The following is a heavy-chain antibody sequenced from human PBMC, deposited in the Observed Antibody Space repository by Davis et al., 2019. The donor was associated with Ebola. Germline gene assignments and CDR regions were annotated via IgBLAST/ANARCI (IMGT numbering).Heavy chain of an antibody. J-gene: IGHJ4*02. Sequence: SVKVSCKASGGTFSSDAFSWVRQTPGQGLEWMGWIIPVFGTANYAQKFQGRVTITADESTSTAYMEMSRLTFDDTAVYYCAKSTMIIVVPFDYWGQGTLVTVSS. CDR1: GGTFSSDA. D-gene: IGHD3-22*01. CDR3: AKSTMIIVVPFDY. V-gene: IGHV1-69*13. CDR2: IIPVFGTA.